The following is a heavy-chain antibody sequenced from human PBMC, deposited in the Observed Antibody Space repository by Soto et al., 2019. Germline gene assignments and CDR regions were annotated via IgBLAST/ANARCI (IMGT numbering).Heavy chain of an antibody. J-gene: IGHJ4*02. Sequence: EVQLVESGGGLVQPGGSLRLSCAASGFTFSSYSMNWVRQAPGKGLEWISYISTCSSTIYYADSVKGRFTISRDNAKNSLYLQMNSLRDEDTAVYYCARGVYGDYLIDYWGQGTLVTVSS. D-gene: IGHD4-17*01. CDR3: ARGVYGDYLIDY. V-gene: IGHV3-48*02. CDR1: GFTFSSYS. CDR2: ISTCSSTI.